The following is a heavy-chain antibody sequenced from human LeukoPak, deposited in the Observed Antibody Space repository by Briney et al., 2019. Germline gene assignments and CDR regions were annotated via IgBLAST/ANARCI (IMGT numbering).Heavy chain of an antibody. J-gene: IGHJ3*02. V-gene: IGHV4-30-4*02. D-gene: IGHD6-6*01. CDR3: ARDVWRKLGSSSRGAFDI. CDR1: GGSISSGDYY. Sequence: PSETLSLTCTVSGGSISSGDYYWSWIRQPPGKGLEWIGYIYYSGSTYYNPSLKSRVTISVDTSKNQFSLKLSSVTAADTAVYYCARDVWRKLGSSSRGAFDIWGQGTMVTVSS. CDR2: IYYSGST.